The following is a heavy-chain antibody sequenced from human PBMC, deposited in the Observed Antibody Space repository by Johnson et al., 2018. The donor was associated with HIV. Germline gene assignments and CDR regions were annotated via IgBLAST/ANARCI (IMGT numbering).Heavy chain of an antibody. CDR2: ISYDGSNK. CDR3: AIETTVTPGAFDI. D-gene: IGHD4-17*01. J-gene: IGHJ3*02. CDR1: GFTFSSYA. V-gene: IGHV3-30-3*01. Sequence: QVQLVESGGGLVQPGRSLRLSCAASGFTFSSYAMHWVRQASGNGLEWLAVISYDGSNKYYADSVKGRFTISRDNSKNTLYLQMNSLRAEDTAVYYCAIETTVTPGAFDIWGKGTMVTVSS.